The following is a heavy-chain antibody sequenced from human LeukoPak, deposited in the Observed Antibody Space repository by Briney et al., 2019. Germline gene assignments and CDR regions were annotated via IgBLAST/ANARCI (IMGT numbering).Heavy chain of an antibody. J-gene: IGHJ3*01. V-gene: IGHV4-39*01. CDR3: ASDSLAFDV. Sequence: NPSETLSLTCAVSGGSIYSSPYYWGWIRQSPGKGLEYIGSVHYSGRTYYNPSLKSRVTISVDTSKNQFSLILDSVTAADTAVYYCASDSLAFDVWGQGTMVTVSS. D-gene: IGHD2-21*01. CDR1: GGSIYSSPYY. CDR2: VHYSGRT.